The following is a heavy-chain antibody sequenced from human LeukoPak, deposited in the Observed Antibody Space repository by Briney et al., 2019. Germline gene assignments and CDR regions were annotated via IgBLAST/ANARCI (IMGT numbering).Heavy chain of an antibody. D-gene: IGHD2-2*01. CDR2: IKSKTDGGTT. CDR3: TTDVLYCSSTSCYNWFDP. CDR1: GFTSSNAW. Sequence: GGSLRLSCAASGFTSSNAWMSWVRQAPGKGLEWVGRIKSKTDGGTTDYAAPVKGRFTISRDDSKNTLYLQMNSLKTEDTAVYYCTTDVLYCSSTSCYNWFDPWGQGTLVTVSS. J-gene: IGHJ5*02. V-gene: IGHV3-15*01.